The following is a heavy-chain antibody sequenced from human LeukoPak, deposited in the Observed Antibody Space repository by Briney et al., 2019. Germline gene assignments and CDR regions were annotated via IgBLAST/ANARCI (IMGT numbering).Heavy chain of an antibody. CDR2: TSGSGGST. CDR3: AKGVLLIGIFDY. J-gene: IGHJ4*02. D-gene: IGHD2-15*01. CDR1: GFTFSSYA. Sequence: PGGSLRLSCAASGFTFSSYAMSWVRQAPGKGLEWVSATSGSGGSTYYADSVKGRFTISRDNSKNTLYLQMNSLRAEDTAVYYCAKGVLLIGIFDYWGQGTLVTVSS. V-gene: IGHV3-23*01.